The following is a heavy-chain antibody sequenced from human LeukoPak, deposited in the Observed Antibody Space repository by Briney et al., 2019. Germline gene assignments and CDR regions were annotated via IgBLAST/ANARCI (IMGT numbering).Heavy chain of an antibody. CDR2: IKSKTDGGTT. V-gene: IGHV3-15*01. CDR1: GFTFSNAW. CDR3: ITTTFNCAFDI. J-gene: IGHJ3*02. D-gene: IGHD2/OR15-2a*01. Sequence: AETLRLSCAASGFTFSNAWMSWVRQAPGRGLEWVGRIKSKTDGGTTDYAASVKGRFTISRDASKNTLYLQMNSLKTEDTAVYYCITTTFNCAFDIWGQGTMVTVSS.